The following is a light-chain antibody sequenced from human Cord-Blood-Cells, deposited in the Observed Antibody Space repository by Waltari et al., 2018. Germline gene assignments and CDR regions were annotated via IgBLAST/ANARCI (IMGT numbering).Light chain of an antibody. V-gene: IGLV2-14*01. J-gene: IGLJ2*01. CDR1: SSDVGGYNY. Sequence: QSALTQPASVSGSPGQSITISCTGTSSDVGGYNYGSWYQLHPGKAPKRMIYEVSNRPSGVSNRFSGSKSGNTASLTISGLQAEDEADYYCSSYTSSSTVVFGGGTKLTVL. CDR3: SSYTSSSTVV. CDR2: EVS.